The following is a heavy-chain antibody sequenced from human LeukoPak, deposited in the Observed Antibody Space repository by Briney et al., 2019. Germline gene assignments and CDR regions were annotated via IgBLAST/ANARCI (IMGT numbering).Heavy chain of an antibody. CDR2: IGWNSDNI. V-gene: IGHV3-9*01. D-gene: IGHD6-19*01. CDR1: GFTFDDYA. CDR3: AKAYPFVAVPAYFDY. Sequence: GRSLRLSCAASGFTFDDYAMHWVRQAPGKGLEWVSGIGWNSDNIGYADSVKGRFTISRDNAKNSLFLQMNSLRAEDTALYNCAKAYPFVAVPAYFDYWGQGTLVIVSS. J-gene: IGHJ4*02.